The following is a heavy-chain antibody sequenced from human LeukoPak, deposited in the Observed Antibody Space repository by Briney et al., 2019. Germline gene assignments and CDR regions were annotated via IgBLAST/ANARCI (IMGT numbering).Heavy chain of an antibody. CDR2: IYYSEST. CDR3: HSFDY. D-gene: IGHD2-21*02. CDR1: GGSISSGDYY. J-gene: IGHJ4*02. Sequence: PSETLSLTCTVSGGSISSGDYYWNWIRQSPGKGLEWIGYIYYSESTYYNPSLRSRVTISIDRSKDQFSLKICARERAAYCTGDCHSFDYWGQGILVTVSS. V-gene: IGHV4-30-4*02.